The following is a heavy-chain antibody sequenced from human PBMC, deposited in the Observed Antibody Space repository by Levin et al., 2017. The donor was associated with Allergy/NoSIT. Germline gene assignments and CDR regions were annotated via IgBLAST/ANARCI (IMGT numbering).Heavy chain of an antibody. V-gene: IGHV4-34*01. Sequence: PGGSLRLSCAVYGGSFSAYYWSWIRQPPGKGLEWIGHIHHSGNTNYNPSLKSRVTISIDTSKNQFSLKLSSVTAADTAVYYCVRVAGAAADKGDWGQGTLVTVSS. CDR3: VRVAGAAADKGD. CDR1: GGSFSAYY. J-gene: IGHJ4*02. D-gene: IGHD6-13*01. CDR2: IHHSGNT.